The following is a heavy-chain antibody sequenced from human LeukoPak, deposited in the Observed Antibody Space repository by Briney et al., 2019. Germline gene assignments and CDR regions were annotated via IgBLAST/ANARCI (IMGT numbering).Heavy chain of an antibody. D-gene: IGHD3-16*01. CDR2: ISGSGDST. J-gene: IGHJ6*03. Sequence: GGSLRLSCAASGFTFSSYAMTWVRQAPGKGLEWVSAISGSGDSTYYADSVKGRFTISRDNSKNTLYLQMNSLRAEDTAVYYCAKPAYAGYYYYMDVWGKGTTVTVSS. CDR3: AKPAYAGYYYYMDV. CDR1: GFTFSSYA. V-gene: IGHV3-23*01.